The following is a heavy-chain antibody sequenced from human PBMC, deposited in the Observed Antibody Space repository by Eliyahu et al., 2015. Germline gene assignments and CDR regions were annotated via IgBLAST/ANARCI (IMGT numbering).Heavy chain of an antibody. CDR3: ARGVAAAPDFDL. D-gene: IGHD6-13*01. Sequence: EVQLVESGGGLVKPGGSLSLSCVASGFTFSGRNMNWVRQAPGKGLEWVSSIDLTSRYIYYADSLKGRFTISRDNAKNSLYLQINSLRAEDTAVYYCARGVAAAPDFDLWGRGTLVTVS. V-gene: IGHV3-21*01. CDR2: IDLTSRYI. J-gene: IGHJ2*01. CDR1: GFTFSGRN.